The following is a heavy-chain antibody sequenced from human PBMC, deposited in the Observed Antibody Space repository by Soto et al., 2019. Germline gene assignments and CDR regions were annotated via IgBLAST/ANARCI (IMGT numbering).Heavy chain of an antibody. J-gene: IGHJ4*02. CDR2: IWYDGGSK. V-gene: IGHV3-33*01. CDR3: ARVYLYDSSGCIDY. CDR1: GFTFTSHG. Sequence: QVRLVESGGGVVQPGRSLRLSCATSGFTFTSHGMHWVRQAPGKGLEWVAVIWYDGGSKYYADSVRGRFTISRDNSENTLYLHMNSLRAEDTATYYCARVYLYDSSGCIDYWGQGTLVTVSS. D-gene: IGHD3-22*01.